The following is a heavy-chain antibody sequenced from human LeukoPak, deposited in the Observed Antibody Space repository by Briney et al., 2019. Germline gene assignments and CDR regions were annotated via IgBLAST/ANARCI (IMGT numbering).Heavy chain of an antibody. CDR3: AGGPTTVTRAFDY. CDR2: IYTSGST. D-gene: IGHD4-17*01. Sequence: PSETLSLTCAVYGGSFSGYYWSWIRQPAGKGLEWIGRIYTSGSTNYNPSLKSRVTISVDTSKNQFSLKLSSVTAADTAVYYCAGGPTTVTRAFDYWGQGTLVTVSS. V-gene: IGHV4-59*10. J-gene: IGHJ4*02. CDR1: GGSFSGYY.